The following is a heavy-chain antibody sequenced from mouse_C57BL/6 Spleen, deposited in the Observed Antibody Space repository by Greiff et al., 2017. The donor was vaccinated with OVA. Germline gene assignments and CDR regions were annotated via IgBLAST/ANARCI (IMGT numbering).Heavy chain of an antibody. Sequence: QVQLQQPGAELVKPGASVKLSCKASGYTFTSYWMQWVKQRPGQGLEWIGEIDPSDSYTNYNQKFKGKATLTVDTSSSTAYMQLSSLTSEDSAVYYCARGGGTYYGSSWFAYWGQGTLVTVSA. V-gene: IGHV1-50*01. J-gene: IGHJ3*01. D-gene: IGHD2-9*01. CDR3: ARGGGTYYGSSWFAY. CDR2: IDPSDSYT. CDR1: GYTFTSYW.